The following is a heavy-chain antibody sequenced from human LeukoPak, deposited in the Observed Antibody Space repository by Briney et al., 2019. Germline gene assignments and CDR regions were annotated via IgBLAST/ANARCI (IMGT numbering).Heavy chain of an antibody. D-gene: IGHD1-1*01. V-gene: IGHV1-3*03. CDR1: GYTFTSYA. Sequence: GASVKVSCKASGYTFTSYAMHWVRQAPGQRLEWMGWINAGNGNTKYSQEFQGRVTITRDTSASTAYMELSSLRSEDMAVYYCARAGLMEELNWFDPWGQGTLVTVSS. J-gene: IGHJ5*02. CDR3: ARAGLMEELNWFDP. CDR2: INAGNGNT.